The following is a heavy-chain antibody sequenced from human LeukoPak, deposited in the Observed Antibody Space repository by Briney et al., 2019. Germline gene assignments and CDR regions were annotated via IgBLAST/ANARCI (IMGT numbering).Heavy chain of an antibody. CDR2: INHSGST. V-gene: IGHV4-34*01. CDR3: ARGQQLFDP. Sequence: PSETLSLTCAVYGGSFSGYYWSWIRQPPGKGLEWIGEINHSGSTNYNPSLKSRVTISVDTSKNQFSLKLSSVTAADTAVYYCARGQQLFDPWGQGTLVTVSS. D-gene: IGHD6-13*01. J-gene: IGHJ5*02. CDR1: GGSFSGYY.